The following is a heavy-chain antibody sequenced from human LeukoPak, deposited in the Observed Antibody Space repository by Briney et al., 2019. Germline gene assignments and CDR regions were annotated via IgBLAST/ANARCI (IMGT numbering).Heavy chain of an antibody. J-gene: IGHJ5*02. CDR3: ARSSSSYKNWFDP. V-gene: IGHV4-4*02. CDR2: IYHSGST. CDR1: GDSISSNNW. Sequence: PSETLSLTCAVSGDSISSNNWWSWVRQPPGKGLEWIGEIYHSGSTNYNPSLKSRVTISVDTSKNQFSLKLSSVTAADTAVYYCARSSSSYKNWFDPWGQGTLVTVSS. D-gene: IGHD6-13*01.